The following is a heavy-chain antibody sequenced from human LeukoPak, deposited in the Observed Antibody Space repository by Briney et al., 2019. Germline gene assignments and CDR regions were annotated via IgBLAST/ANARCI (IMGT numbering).Heavy chain of an antibody. CDR1: GYSFSSYG. Sequence: ASVTVSCKASGYSFSSYGISWVRQAPGQGLEWMGWISAYNSDTNYAQTVQGRVTMTTDRSTSTAYMEMRSLRSDDTAVYYCARDRGSSTTRYGMDVWGQGTTVTVSS. CDR3: ARDRGSSTTRYGMDV. D-gene: IGHD2-2*01. V-gene: IGHV1-18*01. J-gene: IGHJ6*02. CDR2: ISAYNSDT.